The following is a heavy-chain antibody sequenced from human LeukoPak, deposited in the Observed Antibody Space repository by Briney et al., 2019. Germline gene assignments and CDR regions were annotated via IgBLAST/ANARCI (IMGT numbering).Heavy chain of an antibody. V-gene: IGHV3-74*01. Sequence: PGRSLRLSCAASGFAFNKYWMHWVSQTPGKGMVWVSRINADGSTTSYADSVKGGFTISRDNAKNTLYLQMSSLRAEDTAVYYCATGNYYDSRGYYTFGHWGQGTLVTVSS. D-gene: IGHD3-22*01. CDR3: ATGNYYDSRGYYTFGH. J-gene: IGHJ4*02. CDR1: GFAFNKYW. CDR2: INADGSTT.